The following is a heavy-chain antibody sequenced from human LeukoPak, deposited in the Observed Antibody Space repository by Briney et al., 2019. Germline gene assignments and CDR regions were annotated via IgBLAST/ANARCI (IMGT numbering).Heavy chain of an antibody. D-gene: IGHD3-22*01. CDR2: ISWNSGSI. V-gene: IGHV3-9*01. J-gene: IGHJ1*01. CDR3: AKGDSSGYYPY. Sequence: GGSLRLSCAASGFTFDDYAMHWVRQAPGKGLEWVSGISWNSGSIGYADSVKGRFTISRDNAKNSLYLQMNSLRAEDTALYYCAKGDSSGYYPYWGQGTLVTVSS. CDR1: GFTFDDYA.